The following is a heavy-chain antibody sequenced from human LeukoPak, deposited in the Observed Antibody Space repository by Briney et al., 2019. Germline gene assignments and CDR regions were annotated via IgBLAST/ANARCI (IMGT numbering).Heavy chain of an antibody. V-gene: IGHV3-74*01. CDR3: ARDKVRVAATPNWFDP. Sequence: AGGSLRLSCAASGFTFSNYWMHWVRQAPGKVLVWVSRINSDGINTSYADSVKGRFTISRDDAKNSLYLQMNSLRAEDTAVYYCARDKVRVAATPNWFDPWGQGTLVTVSS. CDR2: INSDGINT. CDR1: GFTFSNYW. D-gene: IGHD2-15*01. J-gene: IGHJ5*02.